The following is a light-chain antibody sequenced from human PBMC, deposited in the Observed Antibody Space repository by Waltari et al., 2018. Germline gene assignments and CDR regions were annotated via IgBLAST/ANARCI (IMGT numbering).Light chain of an antibody. V-gene: IGKV4-1*01. J-gene: IGKJ4*01. CDR2: WAS. CDR3: QQYYTYPLT. CDR1: QSVLYSSNNKNY. Sequence: DIVMTQSPDSLAVSLGERATINCKSSQSVLYSSNNKNYLAWYQQNPGQPPKLLIYWASTRESGVPDRFSGSGSGTDFTLTISGLQAADVAVYYCQQYYTYPLTFGGGTKVEIK.